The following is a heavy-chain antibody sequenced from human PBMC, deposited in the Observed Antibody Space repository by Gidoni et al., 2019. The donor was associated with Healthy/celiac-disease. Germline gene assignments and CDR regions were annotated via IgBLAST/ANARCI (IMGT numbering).Heavy chain of an antibody. CDR2: ISYDGSNK. CDR1: EFTFGSSG. D-gene: IGHD3-10*02. V-gene: IGHV3-30*18. J-gene: IGHJ4*02. Sequence: QVQLVESGGGVVRPGRSRRLSCAASEFTFGSSGMHWVRQAPGKGLEWVAVISYDGSNKYYADSVKGRFTISRDNSKNTLYLQMNSLRAEDTAVYYCAKALVNMRLRSGGFRYWGQGTLVTVSS. CDR3: AKALVNMRLRSGGFRY.